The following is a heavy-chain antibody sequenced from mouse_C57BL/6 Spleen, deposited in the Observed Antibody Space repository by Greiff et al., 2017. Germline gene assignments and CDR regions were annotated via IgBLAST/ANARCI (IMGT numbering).Heavy chain of an antibody. CDR3: ARCEFGFAY. CDR2: IRNKANGYTT. J-gene: IGHJ3*01. V-gene: IGHV7-3*01. Sequence: EVKLMQSGRGLVQPGGSLSLSCAASGFTFTDYYMSWVRQRPGQALEWVGFIRNKANGYTTEYSAAVKGRFTISRDSSQSILYLQINALRAEANATYYCARCEFGFAYWGQGTLVTVSA. CDR1: GFTFTDYY.